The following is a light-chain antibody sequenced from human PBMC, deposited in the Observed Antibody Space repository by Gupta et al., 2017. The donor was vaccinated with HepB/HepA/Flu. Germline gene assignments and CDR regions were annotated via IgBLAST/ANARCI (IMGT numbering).Light chain of an antibody. CDR3: QSYDSSLSGPL. J-gene: IGLJ2*01. V-gene: IGLV1-40*01. Sequence: QSVLPQPPSVSGAPGQRVTISCTGSSSNIGAGYDVHWYQQLPGTAPKLLIYGNSNRPSGVPDRFSGSKSGTSASLAITGLQAEDEADYYCQSYDSSLSGPLFGGGTKLTVL. CDR1: SSNIGAGYD. CDR2: GNS.